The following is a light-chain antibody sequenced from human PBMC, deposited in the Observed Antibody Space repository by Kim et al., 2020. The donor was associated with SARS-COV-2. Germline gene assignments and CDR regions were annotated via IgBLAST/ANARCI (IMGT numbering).Light chain of an antibody. J-gene: IGKJ2*01. CDR2: KVS. CDR1: QTITSS. Sequence: LSASVADRVTITCRASQTITSSFAWFQQQPGKAPKLLIYKVSTLQGGVPTRFSGSGSGTEFTLTISSLQPDDFATYYCQQYTIFSTFGQGTKLEI. V-gene: IGKV1-5*03. CDR3: QQYTIFST.